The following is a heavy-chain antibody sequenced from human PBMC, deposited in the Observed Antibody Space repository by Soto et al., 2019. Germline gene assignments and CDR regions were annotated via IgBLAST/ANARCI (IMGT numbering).Heavy chain of an antibody. Sequence: SQTMSLTCVVYGGSSSGYYWGWISQPQGKGLEWIGEINHSESTNYNPALKSRVTISVATSKNQFSLKLSSVTAADTAVYYCARGRLSRNGIVGAFRRFDPWGRGTLVTVSS. J-gene: IGHJ5*02. V-gene: IGHV4-34*01. D-gene: IGHD1-26*01. CDR2: INHSEST. CDR1: GGSSSGYY. CDR3: ARGRLSRNGIVGAFRRFDP.